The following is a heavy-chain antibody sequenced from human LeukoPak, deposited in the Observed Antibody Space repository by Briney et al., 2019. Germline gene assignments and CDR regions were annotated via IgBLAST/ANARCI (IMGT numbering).Heavy chain of an antibody. J-gene: IGHJ5*02. CDR1: GGSISDSNYY. V-gene: IGHV4-39*01. Sequence: PSETLSLTCTVSGGSISDSNYYWGWIRQPPGRGLEWIGNIYYSGSAYYSPSLKSRVTVSVDTSKNQFSLKLNSVTAADTAVYYCARQSTIAAARIDPWGQGTLVTVSS. D-gene: IGHD6-25*01. CDR3: ARQSTIAAARIDP. CDR2: IYYSGSA.